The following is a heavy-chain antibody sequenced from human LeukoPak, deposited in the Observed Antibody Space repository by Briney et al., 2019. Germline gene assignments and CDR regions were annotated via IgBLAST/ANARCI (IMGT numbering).Heavy chain of an antibody. CDR3: ARVRGYDAHFDY. Sequence: GGSLRPSCAASGFTISNYWMHWVRQAPGKGLVWVSRVNSDGSTTTYADSVKGRFTISRDNAKNTLYLQMNSLRAEDTALYYCARVRGYDAHFDYWGQGILVTVSS. CDR2: VNSDGSTT. V-gene: IGHV3-74*01. CDR1: GFTISNYW. J-gene: IGHJ4*02. D-gene: IGHD5-12*01.